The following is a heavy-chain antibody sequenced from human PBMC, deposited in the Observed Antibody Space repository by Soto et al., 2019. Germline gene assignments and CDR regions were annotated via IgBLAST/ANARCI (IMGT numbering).Heavy chain of an antibody. V-gene: IGHV4-34*01. Sequence: NPSETLSLTCAVYGGSFSGYYWSWIRQPPGKGLEWIGEINHSGSTNYNPSLKSRVTISVDTSKNQFSLKLSSVTAADTAVYYCARVRGARVGAWFDPWGQGTLVTVSS. CDR3: ARVRGARVGAWFDP. J-gene: IGHJ5*02. CDR2: INHSGST. D-gene: IGHD4-17*01. CDR1: GGSFSGYY.